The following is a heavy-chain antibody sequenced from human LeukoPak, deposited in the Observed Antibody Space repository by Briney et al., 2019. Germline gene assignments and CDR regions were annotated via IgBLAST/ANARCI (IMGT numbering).Heavy chain of an antibody. D-gene: IGHD2-21*02. V-gene: IGHV3-48*02. CDR2: ISSSSNTI. J-gene: IGHJ4*02. CDR1: GFTFSSYS. CDR3: ARAVTVVTRGGLVFDY. Sequence: QPGGSLRLSCAASGFTFSSYSMNWVRQPPGKGLEWVSYISSSSNTIYYADSVKGRFTISRDNAKNSLFLQMNSLRDEDTSVYYCARAVTVVTRGGLVFDYWGQGTLVTVSS.